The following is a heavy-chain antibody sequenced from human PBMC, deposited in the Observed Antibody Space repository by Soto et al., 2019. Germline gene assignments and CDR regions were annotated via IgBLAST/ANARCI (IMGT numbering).Heavy chain of an antibody. CDR3: ARSNYYDSSGYFISYYSYGMDV. Sequence: ASVKVSCKASGYTFTGYYMHWVRQAPGQGLEWMGWINPNSGGTNYAQKFQGWVTMTRDTSISTAYMELSRLRSDDTAVYYCARSNYYDSSGYFISYYSYGMDVWGQGTTVTVSS. V-gene: IGHV1-2*04. CDR2: INPNSGGT. CDR1: GYTFTGYY. J-gene: IGHJ6*02. D-gene: IGHD3-22*01.